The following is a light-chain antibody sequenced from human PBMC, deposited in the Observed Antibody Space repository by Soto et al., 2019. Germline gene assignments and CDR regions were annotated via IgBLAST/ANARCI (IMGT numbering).Light chain of an antibody. CDR1: QGISSY. J-gene: IGKJ4*01. Sequence: AIRMTQSPSSLSASTGDRVTITCRASQGISSYLAWYQQKPGKAPKLLIYAASTLQSGVPSRFSGSGSGTDFTLTLSCLQSEDFATYYCQHYYSYPPLTFGGGTKVEIK. CDR2: AAS. CDR3: QHYYSYPPLT. V-gene: IGKV1-8*01.